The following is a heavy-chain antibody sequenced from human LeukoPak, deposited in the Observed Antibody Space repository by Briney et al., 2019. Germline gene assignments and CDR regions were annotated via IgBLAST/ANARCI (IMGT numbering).Heavy chain of an antibody. CDR1: GASVSSFY. D-gene: IGHD1-26*01. Sequence: PSETLSLTCTVSGASVSSFYWTWIRQPPGKGLEWIGSMYYSGTTNYDPSFKSRVTISLDTSKNEFSLRLKSLTAADTAVYYCAGQVGARIRYYYTSGLDVWGQGITVAVSS. CDR3: AGQVGARIRYYYTSGLDV. J-gene: IGHJ6*02. V-gene: IGHV4-59*02. CDR2: MYYSGTT.